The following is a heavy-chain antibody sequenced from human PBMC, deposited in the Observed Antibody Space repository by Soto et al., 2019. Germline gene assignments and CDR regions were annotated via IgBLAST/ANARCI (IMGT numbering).Heavy chain of an antibody. J-gene: IGHJ3*02. CDR3: AKLSADYPPYYDRPSQI. V-gene: IGHV3-23*01. D-gene: IGHD3-22*01. CDR1: SFTFSSYA. CDR2: ISGSGGST. Sequence: EVQLLESGGALVQPGGSLRLSCAASSFTFSSYAMNWVRQAPGKGLEWVSTISGSGGSTFYADSVKGRFNIVRDNSKNMLHLQMNSLRAEDTAIYYCAKLSADYPPYYDRPSQIWGQGTMVTVSS.